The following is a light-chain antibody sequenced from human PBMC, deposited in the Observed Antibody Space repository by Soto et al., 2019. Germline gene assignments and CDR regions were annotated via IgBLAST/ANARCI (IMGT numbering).Light chain of an antibody. Sequence: QSVLAQPASVSGSPGQSITMSCTGTGSDVGGYNYVSWYRQHPGKAPKLLIYEVSNRPSGVSNRFSGSKSGNTASLTISGLQAEDEAEYYCSSYTSSTTYVFGTGTKVTVL. CDR1: GSDVGGYNY. V-gene: IGLV2-14*01. CDR3: SSYTSSTTYV. CDR2: EVS. J-gene: IGLJ1*01.